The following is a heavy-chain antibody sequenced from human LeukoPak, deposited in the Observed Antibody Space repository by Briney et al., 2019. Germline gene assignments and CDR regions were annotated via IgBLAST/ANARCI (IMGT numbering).Heavy chain of an antibody. Sequence: PGGSLPLSCAASGFTFSSYAMHWVRQAPGKGLQYVSAISSNGGGTYYANSVKGRFTISRDNSKNTLYLQMGSLRAEDMAVYYCARAPGPSGGPDYWGQRALVTVSS. CDR1: GFTFSSYA. D-gene: IGHD2-15*01. V-gene: IGHV3-64*01. J-gene: IGHJ4*02. CDR3: ARAPGPSGGPDY. CDR2: ISSNGGGT.